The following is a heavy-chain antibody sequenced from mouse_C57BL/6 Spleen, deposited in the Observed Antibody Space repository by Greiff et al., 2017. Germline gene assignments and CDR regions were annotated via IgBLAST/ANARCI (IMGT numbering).Heavy chain of an antibody. CDR2: INPNYGTT. V-gene: IGHV1-39*01. CDR3: ARRAYGSSLSAMDY. D-gene: IGHD1-1*01. CDR1: GYSFTDYN. Sequence: VQLKESGPELVKPGASVKISCKASGYSFTDYNMNWVKQSNGKSLEWIGVINPNYGTTSYNQKFKGKATLTVDQSSSTAYMQLNSLTSEDSAVYYCARRAYGSSLSAMDYWGQGTSVTVSS. J-gene: IGHJ4*01.